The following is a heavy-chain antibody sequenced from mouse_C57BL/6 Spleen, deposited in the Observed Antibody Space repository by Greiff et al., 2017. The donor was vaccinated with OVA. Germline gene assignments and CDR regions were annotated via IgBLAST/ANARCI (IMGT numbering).Heavy chain of an antibody. D-gene: IGHD1-1*01. Sequence: VQLQQSGPELVKPGDSVKISCKASGYSFTGYFMNWVMQSHGKSLEWIGRINPYNGDTFYNQKFKGKATLTVDKSSSTAHMELRSLTSEDSAVYYCARGGFITTVVAPDYFDYWGQGTTLTVSS. CDR3: ARGGFITTVVAPDYFDY. CDR2: INPYNGDT. V-gene: IGHV1-20*01. J-gene: IGHJ2*01. CDR1: GYSFTGYF.